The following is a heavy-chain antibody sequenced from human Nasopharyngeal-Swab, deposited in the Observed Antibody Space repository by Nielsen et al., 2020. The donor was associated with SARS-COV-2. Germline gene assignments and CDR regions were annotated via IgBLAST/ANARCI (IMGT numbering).Heavy chain of an antibody. CDR3: ARDRQQGYYYGMDV. V-gene: IGHV3-21*01. CDR2: ISSSSSYI. Sequence: GGSLRLSCAASGFTFSSYSMNWIRQASGKGLEWVSSISSSSSYIYYADSVKGRFTISRDNAKNSLYLQMNSLRAEDTAVYYCARDRQQGYYYGMDVWGQGTTVTVSS. CDR1: GFTFSSYS. D-gene: IGHD6-13*01. J-gene: IGHJ6*02.